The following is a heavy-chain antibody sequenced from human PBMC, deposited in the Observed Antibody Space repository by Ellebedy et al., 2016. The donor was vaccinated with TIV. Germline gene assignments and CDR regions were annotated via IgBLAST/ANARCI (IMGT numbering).Heavy chain of an antibody. CDR2: ISAFNGNT. Sequence: AASVKVSCKASGYTFTNYGISWVRQAPGQGPEWPGWISAFNGNTNYAQEFQGRGTMTTDTSTSTVYMELRSLRSDDTAVYYCARSRWGSVFDYYYGMDVWGQGTTVNVSS. J-gene: IGHJ6*02. D-gene: IGHD6-25*01. CDR3: ARSRWGSVFDYYYGMDV. V-gene: IGHV1-18*01. CDR1: GYTFTNYG.